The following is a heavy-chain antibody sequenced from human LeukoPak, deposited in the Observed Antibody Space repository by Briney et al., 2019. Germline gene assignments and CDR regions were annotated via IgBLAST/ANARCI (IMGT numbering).Heavy chain of an antibody. V-gene: IGHV3-23*01. CDR1: GFTFSSYA. Sequence: PGGSLRLSCAASGFTFSSYAMSWVRQAPGKGLEWVSTISGGGYTTYYADSVKGRFTISRDTSNNTVYLQINSLRVDDTAVYFXXXXRWGMXTVVNPLFDHWXQGTLVTVSS. J-gene: IGHJ4*02. CDR2: ISGGGYTT. CDR3: XXXRWGMXTVVNPLFDH. D-gene: IGHD4-23*01.